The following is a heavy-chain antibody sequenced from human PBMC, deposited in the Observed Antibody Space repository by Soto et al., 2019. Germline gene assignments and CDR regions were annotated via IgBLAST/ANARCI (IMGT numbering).Heavy chain of an antibody. Sequence: EVQLVESGGGLVQPGGSLRLSCAASGFTFSSYWMSWVRQAPGKGLEWVANIKQDGSEKYYVDSVKGRFTIARDNAKNSLYLQMNSLRAEDTAVYYCARGAPYYYGSGSPIDYWGQGSLVTVSS. J-gene: IGHJ4*02. CDR3: ARGAPYYYGSGSPIDY. CDR2: IKQDGSEK. V-gene: IGHV3-7*05. CDR1: GFTFSSYW. D-gene: IGHD3-10*01.